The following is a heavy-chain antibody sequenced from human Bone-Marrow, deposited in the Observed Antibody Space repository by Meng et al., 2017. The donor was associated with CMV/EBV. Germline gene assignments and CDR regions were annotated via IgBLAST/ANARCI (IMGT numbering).Heavy chain of an antibody. J-gene: IGHJ6*02. Sequence: SETLSLTCAVYGGSFSGYYWSWIRQPPGKGLEWIGEINHSGSTNYNPSLKSRVTISVDTSKNQFSLKLSSVTAEDAAIYYCARDREVQSDAVVFPYYYYGMDVWGQGTTVTVSS. D-gene: IGHD1-1*01. V-gene: IGHV4-34*01. CDR1: GGSFSGYY. CDR2: INHSGST. CDR3: ARDREVQSDAVVFPYYYYGMDV.